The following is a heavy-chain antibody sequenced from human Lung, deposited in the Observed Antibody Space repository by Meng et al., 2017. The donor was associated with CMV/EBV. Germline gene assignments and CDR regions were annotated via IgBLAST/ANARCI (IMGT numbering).Heavy chain of an antibody. CDR3: ARGRFAVDF. CDR2: IKEDGSEK. Sequence: GESLKISCAASRFTFGTYWMTWVRQAPGKGLEWVATIKEDGSEKYYVDSVKGRFAISRDNAQNSLYLQMDSLRAEDTAVYYCARGRFAVDFWGQGTLVTVSS. J-gene: IGHJ4*02. V-gene: IGHV3-7*01. CDR1: RFTFGTYW. D-gene: IGHD3-16*01.